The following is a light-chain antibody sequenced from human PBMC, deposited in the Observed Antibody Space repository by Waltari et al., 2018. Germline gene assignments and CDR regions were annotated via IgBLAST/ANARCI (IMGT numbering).Light chain of an antibody. J-gene: IGLJ2*01. CDR2: DVF. CDR3: CSYAGSYTVL. CDR1: SNDVGGYNH. V-gene: IGLV2-11*02. Sequence: QSALTQPRSVSGSPGQSVTFSCTGTSNDVGGYNHVSWSQQSPGKPPKLMIYDVFNRPPGAPVRSSGAKSGNTASLTISGLQADDEADYYCCSYAGSYTVLFGGGTKLTVL.